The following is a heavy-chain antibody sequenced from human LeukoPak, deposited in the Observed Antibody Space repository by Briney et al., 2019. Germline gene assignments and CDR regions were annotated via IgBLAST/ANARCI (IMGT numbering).Heavy chain of an antibody. CDR1: GFTFSSYS. J-gene: IGHJ4*02. V-gene: IGHV3-21*01. Sequence: PGGSLRLSCAASGFTFSSYSMNWVRQAPGKGLEWVSSISSSSSYIYYADSVKGRFTISRDNAKNSLYLQMNSLRAEDTAVYYCARNDFWSGYRAPDYWGQGTLVTVSS. CDR3: ARNDFWSGYRAPDY. D-gene: IGHD3-3*01. CDR2: ISSSSSYI.